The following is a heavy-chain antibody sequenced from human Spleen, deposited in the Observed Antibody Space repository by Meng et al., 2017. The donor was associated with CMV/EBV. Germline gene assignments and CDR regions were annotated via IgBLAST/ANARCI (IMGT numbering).Heavy chain of an antibody. CDR3: ARGSWFDP. CDR1: GFTFDDYA. V-gene: IGHV3-53*01. J-gene: IGHJ5*02. CDR2: IYSGGST. Sequence: GESLKISCAASGFTFDDYAMNWVRQAPGKGLEWVSVIYSGGSTYYADSVKGRFTISRDNSKNTLYLQMNSLRAEDTAVYYCARGSWFDPWGQGTLVTVSS.